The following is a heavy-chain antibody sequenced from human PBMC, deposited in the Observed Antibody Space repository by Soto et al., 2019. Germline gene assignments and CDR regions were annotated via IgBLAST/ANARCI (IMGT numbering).Heavy chain of an antibody. D-gene: IGHD5-12*01. V-gene: IGHV4-59*01. Sequence: SETLSLTCTVSGGSISSYDWSWIRQPPGKGLEWIGYIYYSGRTNYNPSLKSRVTISVDTSKNQFSLKLNSVTAADTAVYYCAREILGYSGYDSRLGEVFDPWGQGTLVTVSS. CDR1: GGSISSYD. J-gene: IGHJ5*02. CDR3: AREILGYSGYDSRLGEVFDP. CDR2: IYYSGRT.